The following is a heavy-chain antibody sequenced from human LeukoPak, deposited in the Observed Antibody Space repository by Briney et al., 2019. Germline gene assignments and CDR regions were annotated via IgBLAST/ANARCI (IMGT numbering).Heavy chain of an antibody. Sequence: GATVKLSCKASGCTFTDYYMNWVQQAPGKGLEWMGRVDPEDGETIYAEKFQGRVTITADTSTDTAYMELSSLRSEDTAVYYCATAGYYYDSSGYYSLDYWGQGTLVTVSS. J-gene: IGHJ4*02. V-gene: IGHV1-69-2*01. CDR1: GCTFTDYY. CDR2: VDPEDGET. D-gene: IGHD3-22*01. CDR3: ATAGYYYDSSGYYSLDY.